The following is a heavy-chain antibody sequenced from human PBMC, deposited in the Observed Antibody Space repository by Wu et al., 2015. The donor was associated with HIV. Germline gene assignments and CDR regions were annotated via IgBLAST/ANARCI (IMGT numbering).Heavy chain of an antibody. V-gene: IGHV1-69*05. CDR1: GGTFTSYA. D-gene: IGHD2-8*01. CDR3: VRRRPEWRYFDY. CDR2: ISPLFGTP. Sequence: QVHLVQSGAEVKKSGSSVKISCVASGGTFTSYAFTWVRQAPGQGLEWMGGISPLFGTPDYAQKFQDRVTITTDESTRTAYMELRSLRSEDSAIYYCVRRRPEWRYFDYWGQGTLVTVSS. J-gene: IGHJ4*02.